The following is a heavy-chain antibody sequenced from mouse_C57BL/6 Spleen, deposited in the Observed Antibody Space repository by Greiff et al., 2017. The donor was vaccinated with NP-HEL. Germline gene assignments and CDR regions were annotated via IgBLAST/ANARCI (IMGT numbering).Heavy chain of an antibody. CDR1: GFTFSDYG. CDR2: ISSGSSTI. CDR3: ARGRLPYAMDY. D-gene: IGHD2-4*01. J-gene: IGHJ4*01. V-gene: IGHV5-17*01. Sequence: EVKLVESGGGLVKPGGSLKLSCAASGFTFSDYGMHWVRQAPEKGLEWVAYISSGSSTIYYADTVKGRFTISRDNAKNTLFLQMTRLRSEDTAMYYCARGRLPYAMDYWGQGTSVTVSS.